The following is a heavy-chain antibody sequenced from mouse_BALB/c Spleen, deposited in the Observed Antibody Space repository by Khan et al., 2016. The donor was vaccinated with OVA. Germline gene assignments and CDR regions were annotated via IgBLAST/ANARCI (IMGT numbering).Heavy chain of an antibody. D-gene: IGHD1-1*02. V-gene: IGHV3-2*02. CDR3: ARRAYYANWYFDV. CDR2: ISYSGST. Sequence: EVQLQESGPGLVKPSQSLSLTCTVTGYSITSDYAWNWIRQFPGNKLEWMGYISYSGSTSYNPSLKSRISNTRYTSKNQFFLQLNSVTTGDTATYYWARRAYYANWYFDVWGAGTTVTVSS. J-gene: IGHJ1*01. CDR1: GYSITSDYA.